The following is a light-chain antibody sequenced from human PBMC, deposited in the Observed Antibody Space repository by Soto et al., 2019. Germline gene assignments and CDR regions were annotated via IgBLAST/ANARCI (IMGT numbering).Light chain of an antibody. CDR3: QQYGGSPYT. CDR1: QSVRSNY. CDR2: GAS. Sequence: EIVLTQSPGTLSLSPGERATLSCRAIQSVRSNYLAWYQQKPGQAPRLLIYGASSRATGIPDRFSGTGSGTDFTLTISRLEPEYFAVYYCQQYGGSPYTFAQGTKLEIK. V-gene: IGKV3-20*01. J-gene: IGKJ2*01.